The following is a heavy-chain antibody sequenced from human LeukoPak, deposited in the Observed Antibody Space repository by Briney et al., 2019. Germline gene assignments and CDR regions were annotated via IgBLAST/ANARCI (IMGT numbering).Heavy chain of an antibody. Sequence: PGGSLRLSCAASGLTFSDYFMSWIRQAPGKGLEWVSYISNSGSTIYYADSVKGRFTISRDNAKNSLYLQMNSLRAEDTAVYYCARDSGSYYVRALDAFDIWGQGTMVTVSS. CDR2: ISNSGSTI. J-gene: IGHJ3*02. CDR1: GLTFSDYF. V-gene: IGHV3-11*04. CDR3: ARDSGSYYVRALDAFDI. D-gene: IGHD1-26*01.